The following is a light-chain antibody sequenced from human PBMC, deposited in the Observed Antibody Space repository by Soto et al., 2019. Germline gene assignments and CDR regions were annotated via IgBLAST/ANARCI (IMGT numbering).Light chain of an antibody. CDR1: QSVSSY. V-gene: IGKV3-11*01. J-gene: IGKJ1*01. Sequence: EIVLTQSPATLSLSPGEIATLSCSASQSVSSYLAWYQQKPGQAPRLLIYGASNRATGIPARFSGSGSGTDFTLTISSLEPEDFAVYYCQQRSNWPPTWTFGQGTKVDIK. CDR2: GAS. CDR3: QQRSNWPPTWT.